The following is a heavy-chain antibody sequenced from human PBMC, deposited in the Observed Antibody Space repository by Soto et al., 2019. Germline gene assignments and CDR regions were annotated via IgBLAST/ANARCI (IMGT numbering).Heavy chain of an antibody. V-gene: IGHV1-18*01. Sequence: ASVKVSCKASGYTFTSYGISWVRQAPGQGLEWMGCISAYNGNTNYAQKLQGRVTMTTDTSTSTAYMELRSLRSDDTAVYYCARQHYYGSGSYYNAGYYYYYMDVWGKGTTVTVSS. J-gene: IGHJ6*03. CDR3: ARQHYYGSGSYYNAGYYYYYMDV. CDR1: GYTFTSYG. CDR2: ISAYNGNT. D-gene: IGHD3-10*01.